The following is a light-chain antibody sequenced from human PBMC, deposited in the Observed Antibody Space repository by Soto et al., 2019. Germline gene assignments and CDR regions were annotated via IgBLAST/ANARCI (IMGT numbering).Light chain of an antibody. CDR2: DAS. J-gene: IGKJ4*01. CDR1: QSVNSN. V-gene: IGKV3D-15*01. Sequence: EIVLTQSPATLSLSPGERATLSCRASQSVNSNLAWYQQKPGQAPSLLIFDASYRATGIPARFSGSGSGTEFNLTISSLQSEDFAVYFCQQYDDWLRLTFGGGTKVDIK. CDR3: QQYDDWLRLT.